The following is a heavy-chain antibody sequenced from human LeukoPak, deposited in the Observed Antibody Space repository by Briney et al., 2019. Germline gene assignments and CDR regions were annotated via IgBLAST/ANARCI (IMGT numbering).Heavy chain of an antibody. CDR3: ASGPSDILTGYYHYFDY. Sequence: SETLSLTCTVSGGSISSYYWSWIRQPAGKGLEWIGRIYTSGSTNYNPSLKSRVTMSVDTSKNQFSLKLSSVTAADTAVYYCASGPSDILTGYYHYFDYWGQGTLVTVSS. D-gene: IGHD3-9*01. J-gene: IGHJ4*02. CDR2: IYTSGST. V-gene: IGHV4-4*07. CDR1: GGSISSYY.